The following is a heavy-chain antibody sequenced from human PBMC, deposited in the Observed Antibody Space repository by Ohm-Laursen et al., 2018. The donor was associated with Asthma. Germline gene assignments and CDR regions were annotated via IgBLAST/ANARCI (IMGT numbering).Heavy chain of an antibody. CDR2: ISSSSYI. D-gene: IGHD5-24*01. CDR3: ARDEERWLQSHYYYYGMDV. V-gene: IGHV3-21*01. Sequence: SLRLSCAASGFTFSSYSMNWVRQAPGKGLEWVSSISSSSYIYYADSVKGRFTISRDNAKNSLYLQMNSLRAEDTAVYYCARDEERWLQSHYYYYGMDVWGQGTTVTVSS. J-gene: IGHJ6*02. CDR1: GFTFSSYS.